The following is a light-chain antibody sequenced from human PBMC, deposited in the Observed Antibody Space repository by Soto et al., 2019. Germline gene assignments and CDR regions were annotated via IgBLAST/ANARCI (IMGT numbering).Light chain of an antibody. CDR1: SSDVGGYNY. Sequence: QSVLTQPASVSGSPGQSITISCPGTSSDVGGYNYVSWYQQHPGKAPKLMIYEVSNRPSGVSNRFSGSKSGNTASLTISGLQAEDEADYYCSSYTSSSIDYVFGTGTKLTFL. CDR2: EVS. J-gene: IGLJ1*01. CDR3: SSYTSSSIDYV. V-gene: IGLV2-14*01.